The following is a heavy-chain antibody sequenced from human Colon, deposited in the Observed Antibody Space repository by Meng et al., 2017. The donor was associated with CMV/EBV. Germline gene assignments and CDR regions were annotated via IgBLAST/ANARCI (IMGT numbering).Heavy chain of an antibody. V-gene: IGHV4-34*01. CDR2: INHNGIT. Sequence: LSCAVSGVPLSGYHWSWIRQAPGNDLEWIGDINHNGITKYNPSLKSRLTISVDMSGNEFSLRLSSVTAADTAVYYCARQIWSGSLYNWFDPWDQGTLVTVSS. J-gene: IGHJ5*02. CDR1: GVPLSGYH. D-gene: IGHD3-3*01. CDR3: ARQIWSGSLYNWFDP.